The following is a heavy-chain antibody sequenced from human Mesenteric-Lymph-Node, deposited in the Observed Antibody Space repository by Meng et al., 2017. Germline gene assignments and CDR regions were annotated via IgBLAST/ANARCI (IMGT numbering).Heavy chain of an antibody. CDR2: ISAYNGNT. D-gene: IGHD2-21*02. Sequence: QVLSAQCGGEVKKLGASGNVSCKVSGYTLNKYGITWVRHAPGQGLEWMGWISAYNGNTKYAQKVQGRVTMSTDTSTNTAYMELRSLRSDDTAVYYCAREGYGDARGPFDPWGQGTLVTVSS. CDR3: AREGYGDARGPFDP. V-gene: IGHV1-18*01. J-gene: IGHJ5*02. CDR1: GYTLNKYG.